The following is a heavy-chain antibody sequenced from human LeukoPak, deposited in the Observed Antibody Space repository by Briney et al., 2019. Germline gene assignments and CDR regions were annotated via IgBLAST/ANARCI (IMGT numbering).Heavy chain of an antibody. CDR1: GLTFDEYY. J-gene: IGHJ4*02. CDR3: LRGTRGPDY. V-gene: IGHV3-11*04. Sequence: GGSLRLSCELSGLTFDEYYMSWLRQAPGKGLEWLSYISSSGKTIYYADSVKGRFTISRENAKNSLSLQMNSLRPEHTAVYFCLRGTRGPDYWGQGTLVTVSS. D-gene: IGHD3-10*01. CDR2: ISSSGKTI.